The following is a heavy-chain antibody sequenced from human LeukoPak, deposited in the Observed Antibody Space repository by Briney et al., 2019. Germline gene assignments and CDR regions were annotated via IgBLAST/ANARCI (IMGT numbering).Heavy chain of an antibody. CDR2: ISGSGDST. V-gene: IGHV3-23*01. Sequence: PGGSLRLSCAASGFTFNSYAMSWVRQAPGKGLEWVSAISGSGDSTNYADSVKGRFTISRDNSNNTLYLQMSSLRAEDTAVYYCAKASWSWYFDYWGQGTLVTVSS. J-gene: IGHJ4*02. CDR1: GFTFNSYA. D-gene: IGHD1-26*01. CDR3: AKASWSWYFDY.